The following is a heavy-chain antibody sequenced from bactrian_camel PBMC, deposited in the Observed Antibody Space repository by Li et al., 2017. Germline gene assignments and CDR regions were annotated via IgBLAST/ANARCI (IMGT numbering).Heavy chain of an antibody. CDR3: AAAGTWCGGSWYQKYAY. Sequence: HVQLVESGGGSEQAGGSLRLSCVASAFTFATYCMGWFRQVPGKEREGVAVISGDDATVYADSVKGRFTISKAKDNAKTILYLQMNSLKVEDTGTYICAAAGTWCGGSWYQKYAYWGQGTQVTVS. V-gene: IGHV3S55*01. CDR1: AFTFATYC. J-gene: IGHJ4*01. D-gene: IGHD6*01. CDR2: ISGDDAT.